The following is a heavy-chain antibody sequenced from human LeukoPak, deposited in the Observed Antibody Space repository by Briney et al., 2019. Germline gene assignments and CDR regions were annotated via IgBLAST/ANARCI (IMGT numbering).Heavy chain of an antibody. Sequence: GGSLRLSCAASEFTFSNYWMHWVRQAPGKGLVWVSRIHTDGTVTTYADSVKGRFTISRDNAKNTLYLQMNSLRAEDTAVYYCARVYVGSSFTYPYDYWGQGTLVTVSS. CDR3: ARVYVGSSFTYPYDY. D-gene: IGHD6-6*01. CDR1: EFTFSNYW. CDR2: IHTDGTVT. J-gene: IGHJ4*02. V-gene: IGHV3-74*01.